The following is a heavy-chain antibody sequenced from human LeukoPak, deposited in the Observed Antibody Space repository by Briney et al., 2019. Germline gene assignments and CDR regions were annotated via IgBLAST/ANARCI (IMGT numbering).Heavy chain of an antibody. D-gene: IGHD5-24*01. CDR3: AKVAALLGYNWIWFDY. CDR2: ISGSGGST. CDR1: GFTFSSYA. Sequence: GGSLRLSCAASGFTFSSYAMSWVRQAPGKGLEWVSAISGSGGSTYYADSVKGRFTISRDNSKNTLYLQMNSLRAEDTAMYYCAKVAALLGYNWIWFDYWGQGTLVTVSS. V-gene: IGHV3-23*01. J-gene: IGHJ4*02.